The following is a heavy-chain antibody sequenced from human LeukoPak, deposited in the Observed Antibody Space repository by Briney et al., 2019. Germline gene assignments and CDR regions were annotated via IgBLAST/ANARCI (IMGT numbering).Heavy chain of an antibody. CDR1: GFTFSTYG. CDR3: ARVAAYSSSRLSGMDV. CDR2: ISYDGSNK. V-gene: IGHV3-30*19. Sequence: GGSLRLSCVASGFTFSTYGMHWVRQAPGKGLEWVAVISYDGSNKYYADSVKGRFTISRDNSKNTLYLQMNSLRAEDTAVYYCARVAAYSSSRLSGMDVWGQGTTVTVSS. J-gene: IGHJ6*02. D-gene: IGHD6-13*01.